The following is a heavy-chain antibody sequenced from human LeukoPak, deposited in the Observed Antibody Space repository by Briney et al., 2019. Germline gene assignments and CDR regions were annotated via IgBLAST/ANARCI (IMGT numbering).Heavy chain of an antibody. J-gene: IGHJ5*02. CDR3: ARGYYYGSESYWHTKWFDP. Sequence: SVKVSCKASGGTFSSYAISWVRQAPGQGLEWMGRIIPIFGTANCAQKFQGRVTITTDESTSTAYMEMSSLTSEDTAVYYCARGYYYGSESYWHTKWFDPWGQGTLVTVSS. CDR2: IIPIFGTA. CDR1: GGTFSSYA. D-gene: IGHD3-10*01. V-gene: IGHV1-69*05.